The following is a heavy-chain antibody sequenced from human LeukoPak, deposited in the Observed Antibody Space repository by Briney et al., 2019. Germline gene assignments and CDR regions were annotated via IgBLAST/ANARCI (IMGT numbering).Heavy chain of an antibody. CDR1: GFTFSSYS. V-gene: IGHV3-23*01. D-gene: IGHD3-9*01. CDR2: ISGSGMST. CDR3: AKDSGVSDIHVFDY. J-gene: IGHJ4*02. Sequence: GGSLRLSCAASGFTFSSYSMSWVRQAPGKGLEWVSAISGSGMSTYYADSVKGRFTISRDNSKKTAYLQMNSLRAEDTAVYYCAKDSGVSDIHVFDYWGQGTLVTVSS.